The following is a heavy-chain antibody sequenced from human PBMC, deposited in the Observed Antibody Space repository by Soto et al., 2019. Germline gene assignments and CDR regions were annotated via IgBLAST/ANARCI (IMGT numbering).Heavy chain of an antibody. Sequence: GGSLRLSCAASGFTFSSYAMSWVRQAPGKGLEWVSAISGSGSSTYYADSVKGRFTISRDNSKNTLYLQMNSLRAEDTAVYYCAKDYDILTNRPDAFDIWGQGTMVTVSS. CDR2: ISGSGSST. CDR3: AKDYDILTNRPDAFDI. J-gene: IGHJ3*02. V-gene: IGHV3-23*01. CDR1: GFTFSSYA. D-gene: IGHD3-9*01.